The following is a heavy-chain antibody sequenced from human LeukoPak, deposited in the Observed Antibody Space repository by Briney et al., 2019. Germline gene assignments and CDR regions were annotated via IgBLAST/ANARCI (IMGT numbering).Heavy chain of an antibody. D-gene: IGHD3-16*01. J-gene: IGHJ2*01. CDR3: AKDQAGGAVYWFFDL. V-gene: IGHV3-23*01. Sequence: GGSLRLSCAASGFTFSTYGMSWVRQAPGKGLEWVSAISSSGGNTYYADSVKGRFTISRDSSKNTLYLQMKSLRAEDTAIYYCAKDQAGGAVYWFFDLWGRGTLVTVSS. CDR2: ISSSGGNT. CDR1: GFTFSTYG.